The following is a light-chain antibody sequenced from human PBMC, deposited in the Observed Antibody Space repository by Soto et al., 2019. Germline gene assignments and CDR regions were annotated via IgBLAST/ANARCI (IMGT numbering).Light chain of an antibody. V-gene: IGKV4-1*01. Sequence: DIVMTQSPDSLAVSLGERATINCESSQSVLYSSNNKNCLAWYQQKPGQPPKLLIYWAYIRESGVPDRLSGGGSGTDFTLTISGLQAEDVAVYYCQQYCVRPWTFGQGTKVEIK. J-gene: IGKJ1*01. CDR1: QSVLYSSNNKNC. CDR3: QQYCVRPWT. CDR2: WAY.